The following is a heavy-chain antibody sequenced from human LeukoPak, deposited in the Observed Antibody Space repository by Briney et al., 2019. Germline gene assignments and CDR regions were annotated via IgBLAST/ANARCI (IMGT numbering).Heavy chain of an antibody. CDR1: RFTLSTYW. CDR3: ARSRLHHDY. Sequence: GGSLRLSCAASRFTLSTYWMSWVRQAPGKGLEWVAHIKQDGSQEYYVDSVKGRFTISRDSAKNSLNLQMNSLRAEDTAVYYCARSRLHHDYWGQGTLVTVSS. V-gene: IGHV3-7*03. CDR2: IKQDGSQE. J-gene: IGHJ4*02. D-gene: IGHD4-11*01.